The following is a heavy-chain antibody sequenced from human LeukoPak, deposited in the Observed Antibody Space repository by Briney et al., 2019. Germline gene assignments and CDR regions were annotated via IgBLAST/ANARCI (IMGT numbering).Heavy chain of an antibody. CDR2: IIPILGIA. D-gene: IGHD1-1*01. V-gene: IGHV1-69*04. Sequence: SVKVSCKASGGTFSSYAISWVRQAPGQGLEWMGRIIPILGIANYAQKFQGRVTITADKSTSTAYMELSSLRSEDTAVYYCARDQPRYNWNTNGAFDIWGQGTMVTVSS. CDR3: ARDQPRYNWNTNGAFDI. J-gene: IGHJ3*02. CDR1: GGTFSSYA.